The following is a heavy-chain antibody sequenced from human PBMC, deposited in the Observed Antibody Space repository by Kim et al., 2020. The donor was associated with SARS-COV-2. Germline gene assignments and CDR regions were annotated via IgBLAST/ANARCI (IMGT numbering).Heavy chain of an antibody. V-gene: IGHV3-23*01. CDR2: ISGSGGST. Sequence: GGSLRLSCAASGFTFSSYAMSWVRQAPGKGLEWVSAISGSGGSTYYADSVKGRFTISRDNSKNTLYLQMNSLRAEDTAVYYCAKPFSYSSGWYGFLGYYYGMDVWGQGTTVTVSS. J-gene: IGHJ6*02. D-gene: IGHD6-19*01. CDR3: AKPFSYSSGWYGFLGYYYGMDV. CDR1: GFTFSSYA.